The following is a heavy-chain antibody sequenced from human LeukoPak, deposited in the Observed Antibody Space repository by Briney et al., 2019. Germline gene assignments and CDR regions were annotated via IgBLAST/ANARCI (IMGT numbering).Heavy chain of an antibody. J-gene: IGHJ3*02. CDR2: IKGKADDGTT. CDR3: TTDCGRTSCYGDGAFDI. Sequence: GGSLRLSCAASGFPFTNAWMSWVRQPPGRGLERVGRIKGKADDGTTDYTAPVKDRFTISRDDSINTLYLQMNSLKTEDTALYYCTTDCGRTSCYGDGAFDIWGQGTMVTVSS. CDR1: GFPFTNAW. V-gene: IGHV3-15*01. D-gene: IGHD2-2*01.